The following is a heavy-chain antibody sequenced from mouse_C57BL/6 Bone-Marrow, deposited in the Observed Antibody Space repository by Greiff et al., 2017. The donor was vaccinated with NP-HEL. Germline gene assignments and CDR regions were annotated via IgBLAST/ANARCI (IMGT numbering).Heavy chain of an antibody. V-gene: IGHV1-55*01. D-gene: IGHD2-2*01. CDR3: ARMFTPDAMAY. Sequence: QVQLQQPGAELVKPGASVKMSCKASGYTFTSYWITWVKQRPGQGLEWIGDIYPGSGSTNYNEKFKSKATLTVDTSSSTAYMQLSSRTSEDSAVYYCARMFTPDAMAYWGQGTSVTFSS. CDR1: GYTFTSYW. CDR2: IYPGSGST. J-gene: IGHJ4*01.